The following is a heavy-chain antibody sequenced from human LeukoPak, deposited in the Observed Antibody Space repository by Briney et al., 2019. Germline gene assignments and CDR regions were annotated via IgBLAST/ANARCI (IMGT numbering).Heavy chain of an antibody. D-gene: IGHD1-26*01. J-gene: IGHJ4*02. V-gene: IGHV3-30-3*02. CDR1: GFTFSSYA. Sequence: QSGGSLRLSCAASGFTFSSYAMHWVRQAPGKGLEWVAVISYDGSNKYYADSVKGRFTISRDNSKNTLYLQMNSLRAEDTAVYYCAKKWGVGTTTLDYFDYWGQGTLVTVSS. CDR2: ISYDGSNK. CDR3: AKKWGVGTTTLDYFDY.